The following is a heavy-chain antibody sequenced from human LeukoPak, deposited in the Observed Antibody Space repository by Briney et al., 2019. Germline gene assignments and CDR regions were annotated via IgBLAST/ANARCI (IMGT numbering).Heavy chain of an antibody. J-gene: IGHJ4*02. V-gene: IGHV3-23*01. CDR3: ANLHYDILTGYIYYFDY. CDR1: GFTFSTYG. D-gene: IGHD3-9*01. CDR2: ISGSGAST. Sequence: GSLRLSCAASGFTFSTYGMSWVRQAPGKGVGWVSSISGSGASTYYADSVKGRFTISRDNSKNTLYLQMNSLRAEDTAVYYCANLHYDILTGYIYYFDYWGQGTLVTVSS.